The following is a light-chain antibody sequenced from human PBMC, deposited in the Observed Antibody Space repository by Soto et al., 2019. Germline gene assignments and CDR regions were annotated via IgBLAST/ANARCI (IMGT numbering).Light chain of an antibody. CDR1: QSISSNF. CDR3: QQYGGSPRT. J-gene: IGKJ1*01. V-gene: IGKV3-20*01. Sequence: EIVLTQSPGTLSLSPGEGATLSCRASQSISSNFLAWYQQKRGQAPRLLIHGASNRATSIPDRFSGSGSGTDFTLTTTRLEPEDFAVYYCQQYGGSPRTFGQGTKVEVK. CDR2: GAS.